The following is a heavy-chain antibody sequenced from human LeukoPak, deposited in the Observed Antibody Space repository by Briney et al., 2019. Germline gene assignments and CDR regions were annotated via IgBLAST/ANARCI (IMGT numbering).Heavy chain of an antibody. J-gene: IGHJ4*02. Sequence: ASVEVSCKASGYTFTSYGISWVRQAPGQGLEWMGWISAYNGNTNYAQKLQGRVTMTTDTSTSTAYMELRSLRSDDTAVYYCARVDGIVVVPAAQFDYWGQGTLVTVSS. CDR1: GYTFTSYG. D-gene: IGHD2-2*01. CDR2: ISAYNGNT. CDR3: ARVDGIVVVPAAQFDY. V-gene: IGHV1-18*01.